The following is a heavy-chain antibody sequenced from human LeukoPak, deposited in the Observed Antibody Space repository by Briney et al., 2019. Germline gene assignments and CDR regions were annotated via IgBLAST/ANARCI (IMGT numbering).Heavy chain of an antibody. CDR2: TNHGGST. D-gene: IGHD1-1*01. J-gene: IGHJ5*02. V-gene: IGHV4-34*01. Sequence: SETLSLTCVVYGGSFSGYYWSWIRQSPGMGLQWIGETNHGGSTDYNPSLKSRVTISLDTSKNQFSLQLSSVTAADTAVYYCARLQLERRLGNWFDPWGQGTLVTVSS. CDR3: ARLQLERRLGNWFDP. CDR1: GGSFSGYY.